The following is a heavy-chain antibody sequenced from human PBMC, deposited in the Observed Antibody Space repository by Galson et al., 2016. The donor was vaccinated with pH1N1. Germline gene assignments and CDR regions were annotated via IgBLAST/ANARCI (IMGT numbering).Heavy chain of an antibody. CDR1: GFGFSSYA. J-gene: IGHJ4*02. Sequence: SLRLSCAASGFGFSSYAMHWVRQAPGQGLEWVAFISLDSSNKYYVDSVRGRLTISRDNAKNTLYLQMNSLRAEDTAVYYCATGEGYYFDYWGQGTLVTVSS. D-gene: IGHD7-27*01. CDR3: ATGEGYYFDY. V-gene: IGHV3-30*04. CDR2: ISLDSSNK.